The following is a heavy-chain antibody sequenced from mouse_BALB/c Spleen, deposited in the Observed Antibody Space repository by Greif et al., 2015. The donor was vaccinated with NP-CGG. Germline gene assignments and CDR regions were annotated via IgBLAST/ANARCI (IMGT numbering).Heavy chain of an antibody. D-gene: IGHD2-4*01. CDR3: AREGRLRRRGVDY. Sequence: EVMLVESGGGLVKPGGSLKLSCAASGFTFSSYAMSWVRQTPEKRLEWVASISSGGSTYYPDSVKDRFTISGDNARNILYLQMSSLRSEDTAMYYCAREGRLRRRGVDYWGQGTTLTVSS. J-gene: IGHJ2*01. CDR1: GFTFSSYA. CDR2: ISSGGST. V-gene: IGHV5-6-5*01.